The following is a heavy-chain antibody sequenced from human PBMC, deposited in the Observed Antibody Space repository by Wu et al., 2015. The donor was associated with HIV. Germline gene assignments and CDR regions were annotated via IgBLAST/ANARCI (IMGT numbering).Heavy chain of an antibody. CDR2: IIPNHGGA. J-gene: IGHJ1*01. V-gene: IGHV1-69*11. CDR3: AREGVEKNFDRSGYYAYLQI. CDR1: GGSFSRSG. Sequence: QVQLVQSGAEVKKPGSSVKVSCKASGGSFSRSGISWVRQAPGKGFEWMGRIIPNHGGANYAEKFEGRVTITADEATNTAYMDLSRLRSEDTAIYYCAREGVEKNFDRSGYYAYLQIWGQGSQITVSS. D-gene: IGHD3-22*01.